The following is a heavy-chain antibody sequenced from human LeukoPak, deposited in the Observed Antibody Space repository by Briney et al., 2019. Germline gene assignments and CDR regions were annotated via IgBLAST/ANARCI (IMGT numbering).Heavy chain of an antibody. V-gene: IGHV1-46*01. CDR1: GYTFTSYY. J-gene: IGHJ6*03. CDR2: INPSGGST. CDR3: ARARGRGGETQGKFSFYYYMDV. Sequence: ASVKVSCKASGYTFTSYYMHWARQAPGQGLEWMGIINPSGGSTSYAQKFQGRVTMTRDTSTSTVYMELSSLRSEDTAVYYCARARGRGGETQGKFSFYYYMDVWGKGTTVTVSS. D-gene: IGHD2-21*01.